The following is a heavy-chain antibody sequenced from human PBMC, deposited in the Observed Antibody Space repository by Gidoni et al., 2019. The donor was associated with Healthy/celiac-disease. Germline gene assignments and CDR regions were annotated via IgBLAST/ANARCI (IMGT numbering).Heavy chain of an antibody. CDR1: GFTFTSSA. CDR2: IVVGSGNT. CDR3: AADPDYYDSSGYHDY. V-gene: IGHV1-58*01. J-gene: IGHJ4*02. Sequence: QMQLVQSGPEVQKTGTSVQVACKASGFTFTSSAVQWVRKARGQRLEWIGWIVVGSGNTNYAQKFQERVTITRDMSTSTAYMELSSLRSEDTAVYYCAADPDYYDSSGYHDYWGQGTLVTVSS. D-gene: IGHD3-22*01.